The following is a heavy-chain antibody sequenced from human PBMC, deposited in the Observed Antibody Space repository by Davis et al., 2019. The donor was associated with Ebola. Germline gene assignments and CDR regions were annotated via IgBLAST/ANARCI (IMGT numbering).Heavy chain of an antibody. CDR3: TKRVGSRSGFEN. CDR2: ISAYNGNT. CDR1: GYTFTNFG. V-gene: IGHV1-18*01. D-gene: IGHD1-26*01. Sequence: AASVKVSCKTSGYTFTNFGISWIRQAPGQGLEWMGWISAYNGNTNYAQKFQGRITMTRNLSMNTAYMELSSLRSDDTAVYYCTKRVGSRSGFENWGQGSLVTVSS. J-gene: IGHJ4*02.